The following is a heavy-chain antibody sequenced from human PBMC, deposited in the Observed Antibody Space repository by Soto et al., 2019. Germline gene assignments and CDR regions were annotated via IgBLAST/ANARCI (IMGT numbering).Heavy chain of an antibody. J-gene: IGHJ4*02. CDR3: AKDNGDTAMVFDY. Sequence: GGSLRLSCAASGFTFDDDTMHWVRQAPGKGLEWVSLISWDGGSTYYADSVKGRFTISRDNSKNSLYLQMNSLRTEDTALYYCAKDNGDTAMVFDYWGQGTLVTVSS. CDR1: GFTFDDDT. D-gene: IGHD5-18*01. CDR2: ISWDGGST. V-gene: IGHV3-43*01.